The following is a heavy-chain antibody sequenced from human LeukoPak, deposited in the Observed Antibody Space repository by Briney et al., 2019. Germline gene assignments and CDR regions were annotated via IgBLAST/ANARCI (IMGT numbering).Heavy chain of an antibody. CDR3: ARDVPGYFDY. CDR2: ISSSSSYI. Sequence: GGSLRLSCAASGFTFSSYTMNWVRQAPGKGLEWVSCISSSSSYIHYADSVKGRFTISRDNAKNSLYLQMNSLRAEDTAVYYCARDVPGYFDYWGQGTLVTVSS. CDR1: GFTFSSYT. V-gene: IGHV3-21*01. J-gene: IGHJ4*02.